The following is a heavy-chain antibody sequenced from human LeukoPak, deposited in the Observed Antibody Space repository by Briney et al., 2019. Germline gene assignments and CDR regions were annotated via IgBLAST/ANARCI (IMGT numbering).Heavy chain of an antibody. CDR2: IYYSGST. D-gene: IGHD6-25*01. CDR1: GGSISSSSYY. Sequence: KPSETLSLTCTVSGGSISSSSYYWGWIRQPPGKGLEWIGSIYYSGSTYYNPSLKSRVTISVDTSKNQFSLNLTSVTAADTGIYYCARHVRRLNDAFDIWGQGTMVTVSS. CDR3: ARHVRRLNDAFDI. V-gene: IGHV4-39*01. J-gene: IGHJ3*02.